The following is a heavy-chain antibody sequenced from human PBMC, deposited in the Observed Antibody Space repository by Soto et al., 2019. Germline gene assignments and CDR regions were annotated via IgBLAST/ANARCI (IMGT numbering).Heavy chain of an antibody. Sequence: PGGSLRLSCVASGFTFSRYGMHWVRQAPGKGLEYVSAISSSGGITFYADSVKGRFTISRDNSKNTLYLQMGSLRVEDMAVYYCARAFSDNSGYYHDHWGQGHLVTVSS. J-gene: IGHJ4*02. CDR1: GFTFSRYG. CDR2: ISSSGGIT. CDR3: ARAFSDNSGYYHDH. D-gene: IGHD5-12*01. V-gene: IGHV3-64*02.